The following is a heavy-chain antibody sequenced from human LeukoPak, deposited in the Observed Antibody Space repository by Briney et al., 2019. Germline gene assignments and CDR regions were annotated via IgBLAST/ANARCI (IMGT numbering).Heavy chain of an antibody. J-gene: IGHJ4*02. CDR3: ARQPPNDYVLGTQRYYFDY. CDR2: IYYSGST. D-gene: IGHD3-16*01. Sequence: SETVSLMCTVSGGSSCSFDWMWMPHPRGEGRVGFRYIYYSGSTNYTHSLKSRVTISVDTSKNHFYLKLSSVTAADTAVYYCARQPPNDYVLGTQRYYFDYWGQGTLVTVSS. CDR1: GGSSCSFD. V-gene: IGHV4-59*08.